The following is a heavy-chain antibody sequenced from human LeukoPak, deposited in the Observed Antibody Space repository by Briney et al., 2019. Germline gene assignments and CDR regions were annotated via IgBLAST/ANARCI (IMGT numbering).Heavy chain of an antibody. Sequence: GGSLRLSCAASGFTFSSYVMTWVRQAPDIGLEWVSTISAGGVTTYYADSVKGRFTISRDNSKNTLHLHMNSLRAEDTAIYYCAKRSRDGYNSPRLLAFDIWGQGTLVTVSS. CDR3: AKRSRDGYNSPRLLAFDI. V-gene: IGHV3-23*01. CDR2: ISAGGVTT. D-gene: IGHD5-24*01. CDR1: GFTFSSYV. J-gene: IGHJ3*02.